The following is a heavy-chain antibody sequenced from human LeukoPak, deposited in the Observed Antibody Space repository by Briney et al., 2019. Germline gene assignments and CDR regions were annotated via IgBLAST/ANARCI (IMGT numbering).Heavy chain of an antibody. CDR3: ARMGPYYYDSSGRKYYFDY. J-gene: IGHJ4*02. CDR1: GYTFTSYG. Sequence: ASVKVSCKASGYTFTSYGISWVRQAPGQGLEWMAWISAYNGNTNYAQKLQGRVTMTTDTSTSTAYMELRSLRSDDTAVYYCARMGPYYYDSSGRKYYFDYWGQGTLVTVSS. CDR2: ISAYNGNT. V-gene: IGHV1-18*01. D-gene: IGHD3-22*01.